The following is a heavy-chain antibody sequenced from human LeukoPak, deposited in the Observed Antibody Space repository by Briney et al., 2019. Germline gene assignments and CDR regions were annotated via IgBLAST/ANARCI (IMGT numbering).Heavy chain of an antibody. D-gene: IGHD5-18*01. CDR3: ARDVDTAMVTYGMDV. CDR2: IYTSGST. Sequence: SETLSLTCTVSGGSISSYYWSWIRQPAGKGLECIGRIYTSGSTNYNPSLKSRVTMSVDTSKNQFSLKLSSVTAADTAVYYCARDVDTAMVTYGMDVWGQGTTVTVSS. V-gene: IGHV4-4*07. CDR1: GGSISSYY. J-gene: IGHJ6*02.